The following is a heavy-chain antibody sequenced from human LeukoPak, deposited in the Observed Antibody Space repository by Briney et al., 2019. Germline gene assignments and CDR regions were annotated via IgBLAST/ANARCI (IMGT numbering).Heavy chain of an antibody. CDR3: ARHLTGERAFDI. J-gene: IGHJ3*02. CDR1: GGSFNGYY. V-gene: IGHV4-34*01. Sequence: PSETLSLTXAVYGGSFNGYYWSWIPQPPGKGLEWIGEVNHSGRANCNPSLKSRATITADTSKNQFSLKVTSVTAADTATYYCARHLTGERAFDIWGQGTLVTVSS. CDR2: VNHSGRA. D-gene: IGHD7-27*01.